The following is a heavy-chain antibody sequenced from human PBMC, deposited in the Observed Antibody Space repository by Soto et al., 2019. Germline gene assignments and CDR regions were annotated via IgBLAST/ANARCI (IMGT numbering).Heavy chain of an antibody. Sequence: QVQLVQSGAEVKKPGSSVKVSCKASGGTFSSYAISWVRQAPGLGLEWRGGIIPIFGTANYAQKFQGRVTITADESKSTDYMELRSLTSEDTAVYYCARRTDGYNGNWYFDLWGRGTLVTVSS. J-gene: IGHJ2*01. CDR3: ARRTDGYNGNWYFDL. D-gene: IGHD5-12*01. CDR2: IIPIFGTA. CDR1: GGTFSSYA. V-gene: IGHV1-69*01.